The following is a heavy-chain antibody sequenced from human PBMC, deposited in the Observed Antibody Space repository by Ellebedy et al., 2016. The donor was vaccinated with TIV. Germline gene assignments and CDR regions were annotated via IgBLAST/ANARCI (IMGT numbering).Heavy chain of an antibody. CDR1: GLTFSNYA. CDR2: ISGSGTNT. J-gene: IGHJ6*02. Sequence: GGSLRLSCAASGLTFSNYAMTWVRQAPGKGLEWVSAISGSGTNTHYTDSLRGRFTISRDNSKNTLYLQIDSLRAEDTAVYYCAQTNWGSGGFYGMDVWGQGTTVTVSS. D-gene: IGHD7-27*01. V-gene: IGHV3-23*01. CDR3: AQTNWGSGGFYGMDV.